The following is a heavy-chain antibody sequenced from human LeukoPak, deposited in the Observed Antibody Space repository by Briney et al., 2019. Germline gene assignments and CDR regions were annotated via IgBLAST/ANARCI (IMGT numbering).Heavy chain of an antibody. V-gene: IGHV1-2*02. D-gene: IGHD3-10*01. J-gene: IGHJ4*02. Sequence: ASVKVSCKASAYTLTGYYMHWVRQAPGQGLEWIGWINPNSGGTNYAQKFQGRVTMTRDTSISTAYMELSRLSSDDTAVCYCARDRTLHGSGSYYFDYWGQGTLVTVSS. CDR3: ARDRTLHGSGSYYFDY. CDR1: AYTLTGYY. CDR2: INPNSGGT.